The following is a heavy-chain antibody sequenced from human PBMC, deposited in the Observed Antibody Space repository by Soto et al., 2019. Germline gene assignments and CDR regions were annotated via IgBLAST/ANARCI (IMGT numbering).Heavy chain of an antibody. D-gene: IGHD6-13*01. CDR1: AFTFSSYA. V-gene: IGHV3-23*01. Sequence: EGQLLESGGTLVQPGGSLRLSCAASAFTFSSYAMAWVRQAPGKGLEWVSSIAGSGGDISYADSVKGRFTISRDNSKNTLYLQLNSLTAADTAVYYCAAPRAAVPHTRYFDPWGQGTPVTVSP. J-gene: IGHJ5*02. CDR3: AAPRAAVPHTRYFDP. CDR2: IAGSGGDI.